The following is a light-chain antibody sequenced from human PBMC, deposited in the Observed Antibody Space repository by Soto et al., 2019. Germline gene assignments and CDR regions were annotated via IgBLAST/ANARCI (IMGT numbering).Light chain of an antibody. CDR2: DVS. CDR1: SSDVGGYNY. J-gene: IGLJ1*01. CDR3: SSYTSSSTVVV. V-gene: IGLV2-14*01. Sequence: QSALTQPASVSGSPGQSITISCTGTSSDVGGYNYVSWYQQHPGKAPKLMIYDVSNRPSGVSNRFSGSKSGNTASLTISGLRAEDEADYYCSSYTSSSTVVVFGTGTKLTVL.